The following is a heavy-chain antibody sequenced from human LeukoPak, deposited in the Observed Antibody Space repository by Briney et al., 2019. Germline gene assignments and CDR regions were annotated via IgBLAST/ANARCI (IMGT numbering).Heavy chain of an antibody. J-gene: IGHJ4*02. CDR1: GFTFSSYE. D-gene: IGHD3-9*01. CDR3: AREGAPGVLRYFDWFDY. V-gene: IGHV3-48*03. CDR2: ISSSGSTV. Sequence: RPGRSLRPSCAASGFTFSSYEMNWVRQAPGKGLEWVSYISSSGSTVYYADSVKGRFTISRDNAKNSLYLQMNSLRAEDTAVYYCAREGAPGVLRYFDWFDYWGQGTLVTVSS.